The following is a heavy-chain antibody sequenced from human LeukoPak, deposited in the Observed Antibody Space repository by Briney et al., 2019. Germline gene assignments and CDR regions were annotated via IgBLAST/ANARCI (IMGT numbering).Heavy chain of an antibody. CDR2: IRYDGSSK. V-gene: IGHV3-30*02. D-gene: IGHD3-3*01. Sequence: GGSLRLSCAASGFTFSSYGMHWVRQAPGKGLEWVAFIRYDGSSKYYADSVKGRFTISRDNSKNTLYLQMNSLRAEDTAVYYCVKGYDFWVDYWGQGTLVTVSS. CDR1: GFTFSSYG. CDR3: VKGYDFWVDY. J-gene: IGHJ4*02.